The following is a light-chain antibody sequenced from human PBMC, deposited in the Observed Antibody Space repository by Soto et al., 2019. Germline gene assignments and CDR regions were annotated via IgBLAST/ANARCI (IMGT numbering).Light chain of an antibody. V-gene: IGKV3-20*01. Sequence: EIVLTQSPGTLSLSPGESATLSCRASQIVSSRYLAWFQQKPGQAPRLLIYGASSRATGIPDRFSGSGSGTDFTLTISRLEPEDFAVYYCQQYGNSPFTFGPGTKVDIK. J-gene: IGKJ3*01. CDR2: GAS. CDR3: QQYGNSPFT. CDR1: QIVSSRY.